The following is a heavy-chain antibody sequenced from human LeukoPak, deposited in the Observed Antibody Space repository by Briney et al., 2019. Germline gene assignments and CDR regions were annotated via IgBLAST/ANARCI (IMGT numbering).Heavy chain of an antibody. CDR2: IYYSGST. Sequence: SETLSLTCTVSGGSISSYYWSWIRQPPGKGLEWIGYIYYSGSTNYNPSLKSRVIMSVDRSKNQFSLKLTSVTAADTAVYYCARENYDFWTDIWGQGTMVTVSS. CDR3: ARENYDFWTDI. J-gene: IGHJ3*02. D-gene: IGHD3-3*01. CDR1: GGSISSYY. V-gene: IGHV4-59*12.